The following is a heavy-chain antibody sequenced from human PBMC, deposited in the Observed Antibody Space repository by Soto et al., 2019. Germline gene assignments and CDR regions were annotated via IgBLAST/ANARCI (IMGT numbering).Heavy chain of an antibody. CDR2: IYHTGRT. Sequence: QVQLQEMGPGLVNPSQTLTITCSVSGGAVNSAYWSWIRQLPGKGLEWMGNIYHTGRTFYNPSVNSRVEISIDTSKPLFTLKMRSVTAADTAVYYCARTDAYNSSFFDSWGQGTVVTVSS. CDR3: ARTDAYNSSFFDS. J-gene: IGHJ4*02. V-gene: IGHV4-31*03. CDR1: GGAVNSAY. D-gene: IGHD6-6*01.